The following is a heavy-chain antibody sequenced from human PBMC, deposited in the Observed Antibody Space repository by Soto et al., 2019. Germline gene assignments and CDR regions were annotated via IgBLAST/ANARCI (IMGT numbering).Heavy chain of an antibody. CDR2: IYYSGST. V-gene: IGHV4-31*03. Sequence: SETLSLTCTVSGGSISSGGYYWSWIRQHPGKGLEWIGYIYYSGSTYYNPSLKSRVTISVDTSKNQFSLKLSSVTAADTAVYYCASSIAATRYYYGMDVWGQGTTVTVSS. J-gene: IGHJ6*02. D-gene: IGHD6-13*01. CDR3: ASSIAATRYYYGMDV. CDR1: GGSISSGGYY.